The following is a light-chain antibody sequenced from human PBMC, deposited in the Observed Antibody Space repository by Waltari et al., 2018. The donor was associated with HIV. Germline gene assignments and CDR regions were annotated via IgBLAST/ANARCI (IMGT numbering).Light chain of an antibody. Sequence: SYALTQPPSVSVSPGQTASPPSPGNKLGDKYACWYQQKPGQSPVLVIYQDSKRPSGIPERFSGSNSGNTATLTISGTQAMDEADYYCQAWDSSTEVFGTGTKVTVL. CDR3: QAWDSSTEV. V-gene: IGLV3-1*01. CDR2: QDS. CDR1: KLGDKY. J-gene: IGLJ1*01.